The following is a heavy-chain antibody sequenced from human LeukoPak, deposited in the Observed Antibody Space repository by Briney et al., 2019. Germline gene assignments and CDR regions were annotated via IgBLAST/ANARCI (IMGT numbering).Heavy chain of an antibody. CDR1: GGSFSGYY. V-gene: IGHV4-34*01. J-gene: IGHJ4*02. Sequence: SETLSLTCAVFGGSFSGYYWSWIRQPPGKGLEWIGEINHSGSTYYNPSLKSRVTISVDTSKNQFSLKLSSVTAADTAVYYCARVDLPEYYDSSGYYGHFDYWGQGTLVTVSS. CDR2: INHSGST. D-gene: IGHD3-22*01. CDR3: ARVDLPEYYDSSGYYGHFDY.